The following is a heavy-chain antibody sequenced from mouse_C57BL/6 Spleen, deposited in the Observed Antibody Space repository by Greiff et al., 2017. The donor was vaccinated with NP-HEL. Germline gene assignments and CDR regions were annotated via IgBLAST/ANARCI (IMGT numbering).Heavy chain of an antibody. D-gene: IGHD1-1*01. Sequence: QVHVKQPGAELVKPGASVKLSCKASGYTFTSYWMHWVKQRPGQGLEWIGMIHPNSGSTNYNEKFKSKATLTVDKSSSTAYMQLSSLTSEDSAVYYCARVRDYGSHWYFDVWGTGTTVTVSS. CDR3: ARVRDYGSHWYFDV. J-gene: IGHJ1*03. V-gene: IGHV1-64*01. CDR2: IHPNSGST. CDR1: GYTFTSYW.